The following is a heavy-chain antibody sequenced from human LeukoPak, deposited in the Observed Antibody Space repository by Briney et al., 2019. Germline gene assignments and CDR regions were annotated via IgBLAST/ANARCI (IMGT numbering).Heavy chain of an antibody. J-gene: IGHJ6*02. CDR3: ARETYNYDSSGYYYYYYGMDV. CDR2: MNPDSGKT. D-gene: IGHD3-22*01. V-gene: IGHV1-8*01. Sequence: ASVKVSCKASGYTFTNYDINWVRRATGQGLEWMGWMNPDSGKTAYAQNFQGRVTMTRNTSISTAYMELRSLRSEDTAVYYCARETYNYDSSGYYYYYYGMDVWGQGTTATVSS. CDR1: GYTFTNYD.